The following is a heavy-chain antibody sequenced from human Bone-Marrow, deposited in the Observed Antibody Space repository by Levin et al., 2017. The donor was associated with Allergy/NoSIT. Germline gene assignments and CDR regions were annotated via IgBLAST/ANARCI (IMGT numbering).Heavy chain of an antibody. CDR2: VNTDGITT. J-gene: IGHJ3*02. V-gene: IGHV3-74*01. Sequence: TGGSLRLSCIASGFTFSNYWMHWVRQAPGKGLVWVSRVNTDGITTTYADSVKGRFTISRDNTRNTLYLQMNSLRPEDTAVYYCARVGRATTISDAFDIWGQGTMVTVSS. D-gene: IGHD1-26*01. CDR1: GFTFSNYW. CDR3: ARVGRATTISDAFDI.